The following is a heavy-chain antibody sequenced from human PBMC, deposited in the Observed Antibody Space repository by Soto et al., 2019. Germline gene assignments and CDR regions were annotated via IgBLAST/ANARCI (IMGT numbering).Heavy chain of an antibody. V-gene: IGHV3-33*01. J-gene: IGHJ4*02. CDR3: ARAIGSLSEPDY. CDR1: GFTFGSYG. D-gene: IGHD3-10*01. Sequence: QEQLAESGGGVVQPGGSLRLSCVASGFTFGSYGMHWVRQAPGKGLEWVAVIWNDGSRKYYADSVKDRFTISRDDSMNTLFLQMSSLRVEDTAVYYCARAIGSLSEPDYWGRGTLVIVSS. CDR2: IWNDGSRK.